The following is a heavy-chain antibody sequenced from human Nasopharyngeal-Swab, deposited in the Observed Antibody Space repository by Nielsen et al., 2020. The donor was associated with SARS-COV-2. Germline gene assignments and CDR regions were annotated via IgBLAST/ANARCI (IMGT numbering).Heavy chain of an antibody. CDR2: INPDVGST. Sequence: ASVKVSCKTSGYTFTFYYIHWVRQAPGQGLEWMGAINPDVGSTIFAQNFQGRFTMTRDTSTSTVYMELSSLRSEDTAVYYCAAGNTWSYWIDYWGQGTLVTVSS. CDR1: GYTFTFYY. CDR3: AAGNTWSYWIDY. D-gene: IGHD1-26*01. V-gene: IGHV1-46*01. J-gene: IGHJ4*02.